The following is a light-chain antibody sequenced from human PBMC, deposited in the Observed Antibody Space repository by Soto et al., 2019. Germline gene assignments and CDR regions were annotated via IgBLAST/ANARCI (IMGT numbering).Light chain of an antibody. CDR1: QSIGAS. J-gene: IGKJ4*01. CDR2: KAS. V-gene: IGKV1-5*03. Sequence: DIPMTQSPSTLYASVGDRVTITCRASQSIGASLAWFQQKPGKAPNLLIYKASSLESGVPSRFSGSGSGTEFTLTISTLQPDDFATYYRQQYNSSPLTFGGGTKVEIK. CDR3: QQYNSSPLT.